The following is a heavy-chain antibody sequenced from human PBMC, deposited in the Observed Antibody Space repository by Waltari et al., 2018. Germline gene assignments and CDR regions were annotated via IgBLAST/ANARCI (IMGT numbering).Heavy chain of an antibody. V-gene: IGHV3-21*02. CDR2: MSSRSKYI. CDR3: ARDNWTPNFYDKSGYF. D-gene: IGHD3-22*01. CDR1: GFRFSDYA. J-gene: IGHJ4*02. Sequence: DVQLVESGGGLVKPGGSLTLACAASGFRFSDYAMNWVRQGPGKGLEWVSSMSSRSKYIYYADSVKGRFTISRDNAKKFLYLEMNALSADDTAVYYCARDNWTPNFYDKSGYFWGQGALVSVSS.